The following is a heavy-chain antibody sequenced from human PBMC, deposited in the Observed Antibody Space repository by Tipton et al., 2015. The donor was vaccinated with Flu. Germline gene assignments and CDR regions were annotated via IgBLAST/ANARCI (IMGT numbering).Heavy chain of an antibody. V-gene: IGHV4-39*07. J-gene: IGHJ4*02. CDR3: ARGSGSGTYMIFYF. D-gene: IGHD3-10*01. Sequence: TLSLTCTVSGGSIRSASDYWGWVRQTPGKGLEWIGNIHYSGKTYYNMPLKSRVTISVDTSKNQFSLKLSSVTAADTAVYYCARGSGSGTYMIFYFWGQGTLVTVSS. CDR2: IHYSGKT. CDR1: GGSIRSASDY.